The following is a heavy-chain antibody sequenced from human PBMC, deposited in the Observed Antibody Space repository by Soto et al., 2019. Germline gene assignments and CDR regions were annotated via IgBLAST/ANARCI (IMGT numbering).Heavy chain of an antibody. Sequence: SETLSLTCPVSCGSISNYYWSWIRQPPGKGLEWIGYIYYSGSTNYNPSLKSRVTISVDTSKNQFSLKLSSVTAADTAVYYCARVLYSNNYYYYYMDVWGKGTTVT. CDR2: IYYSGST. V-gene: IGHV4-59*01. CDR1: CGSISNYY. CDR3: ARVLYSNNYYYYYMDV. J-gene: IGHJ6*03. D-gene: IGHD4-4*01.